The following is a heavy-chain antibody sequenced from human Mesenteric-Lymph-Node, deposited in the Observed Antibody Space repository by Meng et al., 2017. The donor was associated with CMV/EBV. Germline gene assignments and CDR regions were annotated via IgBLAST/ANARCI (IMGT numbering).Heavy chain of an antibody. D-gene: IGHD2-2*01. CDR3: AKKRDQLLVHFDY. Sequence: CAACGFTFSSYAMSWVRQAPGKGLEWVSAISGSGGSTYYADSVKGRFTISRDNSKNTLYLQMNSLRAEDTAVYYCAKKRDQLLVHFDYWGQGTLVTVSS. CDR1: GFTFSSYA. CDR2: ISGSGGST. V-gene: IGHV3-23*01. J-gene: IGHJ4*02.